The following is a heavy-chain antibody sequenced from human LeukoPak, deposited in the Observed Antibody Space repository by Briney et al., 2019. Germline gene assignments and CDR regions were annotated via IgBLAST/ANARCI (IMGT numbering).Heavy chain of an antibody. D-gene: IGHD1-26*01. CDR3: ARGRTWWELRSASTVAFDI. V-gene: IGHV4-34*01. J-gene: IGHJ3*02. Sequence: ASETLSLTCTVSGGSISSYYWSWIRQPPGKGLEWIGEINHSGSTNYNPSLKSRVTISVDTSKNQFSLKLSSVTAADTAVYYCARGRTWWELRSASTVAFDIWGQGTMVTVSS. CDR2: INHSGST. CDR1: GGSISSYY.